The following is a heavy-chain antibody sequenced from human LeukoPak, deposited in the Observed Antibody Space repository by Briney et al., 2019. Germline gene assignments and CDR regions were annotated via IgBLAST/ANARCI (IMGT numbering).Heavy chain of an antibody. J-gene: IGHJ5*02. D-gene: IGHD3-22*01. CDR3: ARDGGAYYYDSSGYYFNWFDP. V-gene: IGHV1-69*05. Sequence: SVKVSCKASGGTFSSYAISWVRQAPGQGLEWMGGIIPIFGTANYAQKFQGRVTITTDESTSTAYMELSSLRSEDTAVYYRARDGGAYYYDSSGYYFNWFDPWGQGTLVTVSS. CDR2: IIPIFGTA. CDR1: GGTFSSYA.